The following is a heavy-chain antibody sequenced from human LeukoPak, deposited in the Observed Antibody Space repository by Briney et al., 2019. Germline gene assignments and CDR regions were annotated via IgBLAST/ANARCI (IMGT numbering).Heavy chain of an antibody. CDR1: GFTVSSNY. CDR2: IYSGGST. J-gene: IGHJ4*02. D-gene: IGHD6-19*01. Sequence: GGSLRLSCAASGFTVSSNYMSWVRQAPGKGLEWVSVIYSGGSTYYADSVKGRFTISRDNSKNTLYLQMNSLRAEDTAVYYCARVAEAGTPSFDYWGQGTLVTVSS. CDR3: ARVAEAGTPSFDY. V-gene: IGHV3-66*01.